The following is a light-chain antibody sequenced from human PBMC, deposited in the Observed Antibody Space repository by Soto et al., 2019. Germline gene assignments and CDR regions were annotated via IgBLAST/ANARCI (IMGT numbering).Light chain of an antibody. CDR1: STDVGNSKF. CDR2: EGT. V-gene: IGLV2-23*01. CDR3: CSHAGTYTLV. J-gene: IGLJ3*02. Sequence: QSALIQPASVSGSPGQSLTISCTGSSTDVGNSKFVSWYQLHPGQAPKLMIYEGTKRPSGTSNRFSGSYSGNTASLTISGLQTEDEADYYCCSHAGTYTLVFGGGTKLTVL.